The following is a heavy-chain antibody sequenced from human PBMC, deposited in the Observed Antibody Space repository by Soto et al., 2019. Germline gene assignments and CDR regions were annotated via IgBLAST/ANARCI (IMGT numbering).Heavy chain of an antibody. CDR3: ARDQLYYNYIRGRPLNAFDV. D-gene: IGHD3-16*01. Sequence: PGGSLRLSCAASGITFSSYWMHWVRQAPGKGLEWVSYIGLGSSTKYYADSVEGRFTISRDNAKNSLYLQMNSLRAEDTAVYYCARDQLYYNYIRGRPLNAFDVWRHGTMVTV. CDR1: GITFSSYW. CDR2: IGLGSSTK. J-gene: IGHJ3*01. V-gene: IGHV3-48*01.